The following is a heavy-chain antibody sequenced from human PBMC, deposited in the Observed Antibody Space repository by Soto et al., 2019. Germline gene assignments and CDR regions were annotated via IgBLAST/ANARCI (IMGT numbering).Heavy chain of an antibody. V-gene: IGHV3-23*01. D-gene: IGHD3-10*01. CDR2: ISGSGGST. CDR1: GFTFSSYA. CDR3: AKFYVLLWFGELFFDY. J-gene: IGHJ4*02. Sequence: EVQLLESGGGLVQPGGSLRLSCAASGFTFSSYAMSWVRQAPGKGLEWVSAISGSGGSTYYADSVKGRFTISRDNSKNTLYLQMNSLRAEDTAVYYGAKFYVLLWFGELFFDYWGQGTLVTVSS.